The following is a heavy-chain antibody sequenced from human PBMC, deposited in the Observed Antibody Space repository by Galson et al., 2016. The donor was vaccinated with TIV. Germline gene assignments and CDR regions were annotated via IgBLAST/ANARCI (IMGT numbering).Heavy chain of an antibody. CDR1: GGSISSFH. CDR2: IYYSGNTNY. Sequence: TLSLPCSVSGGSISSFHWSWIRQPPGKGLEWIGYIYYSGNTNYNYNPSLESRVTMSVDTSKTQLSLDLSSVTAADTAVYFCARAPYGENWYFDLWGRGTLVTVSS. D-gene: IGHD3-10*01. CDR3: ARAPYGENWYFDL. J-gene: IGHJ2*01. V-gene: IGHV4-59*08.